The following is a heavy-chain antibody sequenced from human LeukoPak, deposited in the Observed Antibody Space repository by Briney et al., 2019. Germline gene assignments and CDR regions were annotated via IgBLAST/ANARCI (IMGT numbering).Heavy chain of an antibody. Sequence: GGSLRLSCAASGFTFSNYVMGWVRQAPGKGLEWVSYINHNGEMIFYPDFVKGRFTISRDNAKNSLYLQMNSLRDEDTAVYYCARDNDWAFHYWGQGTLVTVSS. J-gene: IGHJ4*02. CDR2: INHNGEMI. CDR3: ARDNDWAFHY. D-gene: IGHD3-9*01. V-gene: IGHV3-48*02. CDR1: GFTFSNYV.